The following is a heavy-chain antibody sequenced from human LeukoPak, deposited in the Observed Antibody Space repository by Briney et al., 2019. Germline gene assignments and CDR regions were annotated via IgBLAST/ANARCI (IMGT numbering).Heavy chain of an antibody. Sequence: GGSLRLSCAASGFTFSSYGMHWVRQAPGKGLEWVAVISYDGSNKYYADSVKGRFTISRDKSKNTLYLQMSSLRAEDTALYYCAKEKKPEPVRAPTRTPFDYWGQGTLVTVST. CDR3: AKEKKPEPVRAPTRTPFDY. J-gene: IGHJ4*02. D-gene: IGHD1-14*01. V-gene: IGHV3-30*18. CDR1: GFTFSSYG. CDR2: ISYDGSNK.